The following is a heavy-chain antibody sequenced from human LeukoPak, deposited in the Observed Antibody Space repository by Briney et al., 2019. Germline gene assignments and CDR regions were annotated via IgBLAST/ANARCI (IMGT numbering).Heavy chain of an antibody. D-gene: IGHD6-19*01. CDR2: ISAYNGNT. CDR3: ARVPEQWLVLYYYYYYMDV. Sequence: ASVKVSCKASGYTFTGYYMHWVRQAPGQGLEWMGWISAYNGNTNYAQKLQGRVTMTTDTSTSTAYMELRSLRSDDTAVYYCARVPEQWLVLYYYYYYMDVWGKGTTVTVSS. V-gene: IGHV1-18*04. CDR1: GYTFTGYY. J-gene: IGHJ6*03.